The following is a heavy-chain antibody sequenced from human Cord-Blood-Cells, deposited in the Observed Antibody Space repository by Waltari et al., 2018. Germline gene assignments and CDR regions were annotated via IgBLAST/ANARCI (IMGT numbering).Heavy chain of an antibody. D-gene: IGHD4-17*01. CDR2: ISSSSSYI. Sequence: EVQLVESGGGLVKPGGALRPSRAASGFTFRSYSMNLVRQAPGRGLGWVSSISSSSSYIYYADSVKGRFTISRDNAKNSLYLQMNSLRAEDTAVYYCARSFGDYAAFDIWGQGTMVTVSS. J-gene: IGHJ3*02. CDR3: ARSFGDYAAFDI. V-gene: IGHV3-21*01. CDR1: GFTFRSYS.